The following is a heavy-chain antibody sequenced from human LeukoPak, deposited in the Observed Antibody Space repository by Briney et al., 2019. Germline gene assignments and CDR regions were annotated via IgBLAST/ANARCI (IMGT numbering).Heavy chain of an antibody. CDR3: VSPRGFSYGYFDY. V-gene: IGHV4-39*01. J-gene: IGHJ4*02. Sequence: SETLSLTCTVSGGSISSSSAYWGWIRQPPGKGLEWIGRIYYSKNTYYNPSLKSRVTISADTSKNQFSLTLGSVSATDTAVYYCVSPRGFSYGYFDYWGQGTLVTVSS. CDR1: GGSISSSSAY. CDR2: IYYSKNT. D-gene: IGHD5-18*01.